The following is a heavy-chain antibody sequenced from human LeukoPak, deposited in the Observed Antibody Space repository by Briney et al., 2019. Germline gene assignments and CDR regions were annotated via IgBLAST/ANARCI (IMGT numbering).Heavy chain of an antibody. CDR3: TKDGHSCHIDY. V-gene: IGHV3-43*02. D-gene: IGHD4-11*01. J-gene: IGHJ4*02. CDR1: GFTFDDYA. CDR2: ISEDGSST. Sequence: GGSLRLSCAASGFTFDDYAMHWVRQAPGKGLEWVSLISEDGSSTYYADSVKGRFTISRDNSKNSLYLQMSSLRTEDTALYYCTKDGHSCHIDYWGQGTLVAVSS.